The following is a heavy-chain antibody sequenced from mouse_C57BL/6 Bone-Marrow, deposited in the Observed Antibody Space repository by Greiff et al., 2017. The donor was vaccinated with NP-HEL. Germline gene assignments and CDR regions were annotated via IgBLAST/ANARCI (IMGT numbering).Heavy chain of an antibody. CDR2: ISGGGGNT. V-gene: IGHV5-9*01. Sequence: EVMLVESGGGLVKPGGSLKLSCAASGFTFSSYTMSWVRQTPEKRLEWVATISGGGGNTYYPDTVKGRFTISRDNDKKTLYLQMSSLRSEDTALYYCARHYYYGSLFDYWGQGTTLTVSS. CDR3: ARHYYYGSLFDY. D-gene: IGHD1-1*01. J-gene: IGHJ2*01. CDR1: GFTFSSYT.